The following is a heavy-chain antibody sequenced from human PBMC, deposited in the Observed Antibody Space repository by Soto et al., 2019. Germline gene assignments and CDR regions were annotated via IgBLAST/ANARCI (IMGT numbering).Heavy chain of an antibody. D-gene: IGHD6-19*01. Sequence: QVQLVQSGAEVKKPGASVKVSCKASGYTFTRYDINWVRQATGQGLEWMGWMNPNSANTGYAQKFPGIVTMTRNTSISTAYMELSSLRSAGTAVYYCARERAVAGFDYWGQGNLVSVSS. V-gene: IGHV1-8*01. CDR2: MNPNSANT. CDR3: ARERAVAGFDY. CDR1: GYTFTRYD. J-gene: IGHJ4*02.